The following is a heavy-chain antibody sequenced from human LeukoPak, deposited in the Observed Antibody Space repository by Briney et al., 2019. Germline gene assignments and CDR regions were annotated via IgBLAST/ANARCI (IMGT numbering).Heavy chain of an antibody. CDR1: GGSISNYY. J-gene: IGHJ6*03. CDR2: IYNSGST. D-gene: IGHD3-10*01. Sequence: SETLSLTCTVSGGSISNYYWSWIRQPPGKGLEWMGDIYNSGSTNYNPSLKSRVTISVDTSKNQFSLKLTSVTAADTAVYYCARASMIRGVQAYYYYMDVWGKGTTVTVSS. CDR3: ARASMIRGVQAYYYYMDV. V-gene: IGHV4-59*01.